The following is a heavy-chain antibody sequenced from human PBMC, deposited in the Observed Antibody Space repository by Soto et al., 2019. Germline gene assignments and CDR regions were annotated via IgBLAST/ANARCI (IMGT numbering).Heavy chain of an antibody. J-gene: IGHJ5*02. D-gene: IGHD6-13*01. CDR3: ARGAAAAKRGNWFDP. CDR1: GGSFSGYY. Sequence: SETLSLTCAVYGGSFSGYYWSWIRQPPGKGLEWIGEINHSGSTNYNPSLKSRVTISVDTSKNQFSLKLSSVTAADTAVYYCARGAAAAKRGNWFDPWGQGTLVTVSS. V-gene: IGHV4-34*01. CDR2: INHSGST.